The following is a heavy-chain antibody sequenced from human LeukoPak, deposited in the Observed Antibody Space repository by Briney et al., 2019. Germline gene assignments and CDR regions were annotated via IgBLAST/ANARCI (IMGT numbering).Heavy chain of an antibody. J-gene: IGHJ4*02. CDR1: GFTFSSYG. V-gene: IGHV3-30*18. CDR3: AKDCNGGNCYIDY. Sequence: GGSLRLSCAASGFTFSSYGMHWVRQAPGKGLEWVAVISYDGSNKYYADSVKGRFTISRDNSKNTLYLQMNSLRAEDTAIYYCAKDCNGGNCYIDYWGQGTLVTVAS. D-gene: IGHD2-15*01. CDR2: ISYDGSNK.